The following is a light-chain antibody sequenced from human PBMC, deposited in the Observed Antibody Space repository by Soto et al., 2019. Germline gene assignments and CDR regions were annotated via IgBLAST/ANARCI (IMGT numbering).Light chain of an antibody. J-gene: IGKJ4*01. CDR3: QQGHSFPLT. CDR1: QGINIA. V-gene: IGKV1-12*01. Sequence: DIQMTQSPSSVSASVGDRVTITCRASQGINIAFAWFQQKPGEAPRLLIYTASTLHSGVPSRFSGSGSGTDFTLTITSLQPEDFATYYCQQGHSFPLTFGGGTKVEI. CDR2: TAS.